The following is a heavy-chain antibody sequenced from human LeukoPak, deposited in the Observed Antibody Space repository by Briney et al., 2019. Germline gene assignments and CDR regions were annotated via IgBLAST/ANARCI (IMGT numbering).Heavy chain of an antibody. J-gene: IGHJ4*02. CDR2: ISPNSGGT. D-gene: IGHD3-16*01. CDR3: ARVRPAPAGGAAGY. CDR1: GYTFTGYY. Sequence: GASVKVSCKASGYTFTGYYIHWVRQAPGQGLEWMGWISPNSGGTNYAQKFQGRVTMTRDTSISTAYMELSRLRSDDTAVYYCARVRPAPAGGAAGYWGQGTLVTVSS. V-gene: IGHV1-2*02.